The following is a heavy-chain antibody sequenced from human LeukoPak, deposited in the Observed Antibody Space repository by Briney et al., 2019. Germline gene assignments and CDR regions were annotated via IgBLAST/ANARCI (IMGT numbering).Heavy chain of an antibody. CDR3: ARVLGYDSSGYYRGYFEY. CDR2: IYSAGTT. J-gene: IGHJ4*02. CDR1: GFTVTNNY. Sequence: GGSLRLSCAASGFTVTNNYMSWVRQAPGKGLEWVSVIYSAGTTYYADSVKCRFTISRQNPENTLFLQMNSLRPEDTAVYYCARVLGYDSSGYYRGYFEYWGQGTLVTVSS. D-gene: IGHD3-22*01. V-gene: IGHV3-53*04.